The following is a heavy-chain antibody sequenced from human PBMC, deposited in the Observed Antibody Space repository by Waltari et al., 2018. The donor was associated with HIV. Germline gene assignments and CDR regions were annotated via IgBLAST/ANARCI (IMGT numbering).Heavy chain of an antibody. CDR3: AKVGMTTLTSYAVDI. J-gene: IGHJ3*02. D-gene: IGHD3-9*01. CDR1: GFTFDAYA. CDR2: ISWDSGTI. V-gene: IGHV3-9*01. Sequence: EVQLVESGGGLVQPGGSLRLSCAAPGFTFDAYAMYWVRQAPGEGLGWVSGISWDSGTIGYADSVKGRFTISRDNANNFLSLQMNNLRAEDTALYYCAKVGMTTLTSYAVDIWGQGTMVTVSS.